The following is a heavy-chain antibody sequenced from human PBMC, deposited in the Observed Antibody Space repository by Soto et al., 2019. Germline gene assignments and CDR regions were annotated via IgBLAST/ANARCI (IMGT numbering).Heavy chain of an antibody. CDR1: GGTFTSYA. Sequence: GASVKVSCKASGGTFTSYAISWVRQAPGQGLEWMGGIIPVFGTTNYTQKFQGRVTITADKSTRTAYMELSSLRSEDTAVYHCARDIWDSLLWSSAKYYYGMDVWGPGTTVTVSS. CDR3: ARDIWDSLLWSSAKYYYGMDV. J-gene: IGHJ6*02. D-gene: IGHD3-10*01. CDR2: IIPVFGTT. V-gene: IGHV1-69*06.